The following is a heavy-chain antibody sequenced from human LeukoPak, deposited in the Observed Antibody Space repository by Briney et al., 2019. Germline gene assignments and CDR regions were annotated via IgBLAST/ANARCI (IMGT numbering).Heavy chain of an antibody. CDR3: ARGTLYSGWSYYFDY. D-gene: IGHD6-19*01. CDR1: GGSIRSSVYY. J-gene: IGHJ4*02. Sequence: SETLSLTCTVSGGSIRSSVYYWGWVRQPPGKGLEWIGSIYYSGSTYYNPSLKSRVSLSVDTSKNQFSLKLSSVTAADTAMYYCARGTLYSGWSYYFDYWGQGSQVTVSS. V-gene: IGHV4-39*07. CDR2: IYYSGST.